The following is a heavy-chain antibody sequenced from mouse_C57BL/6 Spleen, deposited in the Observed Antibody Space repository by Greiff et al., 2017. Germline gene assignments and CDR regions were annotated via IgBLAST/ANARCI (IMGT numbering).Heavy chain of an antibody. CDR2: ISYDGSN. J-gene: IGHJ4*01. V-gene: IGHV3-6*01. Sequence: EVKVEESGPGLVKPSQSLSLTCSVTGYSITSGYYWNWIRQFPGNKLEWMGYISYDGSNNYNPSLKNRISITRDTSKNQFFLKLNSVTTEDTATYYCARHYYGSSLYAMDYWGKGTSVTVSS. CDR1: GYSITSGYY. CDR3: ARHYYGSSLYAMDY. D-gene: IGHD1-1*01.